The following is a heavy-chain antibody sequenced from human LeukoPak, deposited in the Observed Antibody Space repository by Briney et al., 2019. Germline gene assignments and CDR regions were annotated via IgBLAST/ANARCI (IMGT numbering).Heavy chain of an antibody. CDR1: GLTFNTYA. CDR2: VSGSGAGT. V-gene: IGHV3-23*01. Sequence: GGSLRLSCAASGLTFNTYAMSWVRQAPGKGLQWVSTVSGSGAGTFYGDSVKGRFAISRDNSNNTLFLQMNSLSADDTAVYFCAKGPRAGLRYWYFDLWGRGSLVTVSS. CDR3: AKGPRAGLRYWYFDL. J-gene: IGHJ2*01. D-gene: IGHD2-21*02.